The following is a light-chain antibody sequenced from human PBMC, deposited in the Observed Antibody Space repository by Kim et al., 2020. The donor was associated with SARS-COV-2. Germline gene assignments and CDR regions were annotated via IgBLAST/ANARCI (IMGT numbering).Light chain of an antibody. CDR2: KDS. Sequence: VSLGQTARITCSGDALPKQYAYWYQQKPGQAPVLVIYKDSERPSGIPERFSGSSSGTTVTLTISGVQAEDEADYYCQSADSSGTVVFGGGTQLTVL. CDR3: QSADSSGTVV. V-gene: IGLV3-25*03. J-gene: IGLJ2*01. CDR1: ALPKQY.